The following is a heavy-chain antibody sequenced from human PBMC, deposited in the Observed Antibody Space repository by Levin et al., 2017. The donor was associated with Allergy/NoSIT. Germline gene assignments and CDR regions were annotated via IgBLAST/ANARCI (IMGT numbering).Heavy chain of an antibody. CDR3: ARDGEAAPGLFNFDY. J-gene: IGHJ4*02. CDR2: ISYDGIIK. V-gene: IGHV3-30-3*01. CDR1: GFTFSTYS. Sequence: PGGSLRLSCAASGFTFSTYSMHWVRQAPGKGLEWVAVISYDGIIKYHADSVKGRFTISRDNSKNTVYLQMNSLRAEDTAVYYCARDGEAAPGLFNFDYWGQGTLVTVSS. D-gene: IGHD6-6*01.